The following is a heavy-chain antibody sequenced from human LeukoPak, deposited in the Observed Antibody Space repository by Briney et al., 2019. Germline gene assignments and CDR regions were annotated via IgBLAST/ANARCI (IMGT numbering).Heavy chain of an antibody. CDR1: GGSISSSSYY. CDR3: ARRSGRYTPVFADYYYGMDV. J-gene: IGHJ6*02. Sequence: SETLSLTCTVSGGSISSSSYYWGWIRQPPGKGLKWIGSIYYSGSTYYNPSLKSRVTISVDTSKNQFSLKLSSVTAADTAVYYCARRSGRYTPVFADYYYGMDVWGQGTTVTVSS. D-gene: IGHD3-16*02. V-gene: IGHV4-39*01. CDR2: IYYSGST.